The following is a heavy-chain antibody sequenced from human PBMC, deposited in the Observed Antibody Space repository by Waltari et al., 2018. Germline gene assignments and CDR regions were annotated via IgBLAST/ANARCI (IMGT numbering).Heavy chain of an antibody. Sequence: QVQLVQSGAEVKKPGSSVKVSCKASGGTFSSYAISWVRQAPGQGLEWMGGIIPIFGTANYAQKCQGRVTITADESTSTAYMELSSLRSEDTAVYYCARYMIVVVPAAIRGWFDPWGQGTLVTVSS. J-gene: IGHJ5*02. D-gene: IGHD2-2*02. CDR2: IIPIFGTA. CDR1: GGTFSSYA. CDR3: ARYMIVVVPAAIRGWFDP. V-gene: IGHV1-69*01.